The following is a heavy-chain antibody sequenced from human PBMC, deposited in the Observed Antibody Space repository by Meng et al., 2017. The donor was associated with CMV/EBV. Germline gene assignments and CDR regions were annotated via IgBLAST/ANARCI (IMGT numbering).Heavy chain of an antibody. CDR1: GSTIGDHY. CDR2: TRNKANSYTT. CDR3: ARSYLLEIFDY. V-gene: IGHV3-72*01. Sequence: AACGSTIGDHYMDWVRQAAEEGLEWVGRTRNKANSYTTEYAASMKSRFTISRDDSKNSLYLQMNSLEAEDTAVYYYARSYLLEIFDYWGQGTLVTVSS. D-gene: IGHD1-1*01. J-gene: IGHJ4*02.